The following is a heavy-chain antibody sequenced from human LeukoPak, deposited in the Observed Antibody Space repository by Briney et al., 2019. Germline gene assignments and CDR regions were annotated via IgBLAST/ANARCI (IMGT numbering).Heavy chain of an antibody. D-gene: IGHD5-24*01. V-gene: IGHV1-2*02. CDR1: GYTFTGYY. J-gene: IGHJ4*02. CDR2: INPNSGGT. Sequence: ASVKVSCKASGYTFTGYYMHLVRQAPGQGLEWMGLINPNSGGTNYAQKFQGRVTMTRDTSISTAYMELSRLRSDDTAVYHCAREDGYNGFFDYWGQGTLVSVSS. CDR3: AREDGYNGFFDY.